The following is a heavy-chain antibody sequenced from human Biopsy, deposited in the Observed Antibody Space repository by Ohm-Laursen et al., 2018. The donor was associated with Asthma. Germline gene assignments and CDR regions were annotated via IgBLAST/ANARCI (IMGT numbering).Heavy chain of an antibody. J-gene: IGHJ4*02. V-gene: IGHV1-69*01. Sequence: SSVNVSCKSLGGTFNTYVIGWVRQAPGQGLEWMGGINSVFGTTTYPQKFQDRVTITADDSTSTVYMELSSLRSEDAAVYYCARKAGSCISRTCYSLDFWGQGTLVTVSS. CDR1: GGTFNTYV. CDR2: INSVFGTT. CDR3: ARKAGSCISRTCYSLDF. D-gene: IGHD2-2*01.